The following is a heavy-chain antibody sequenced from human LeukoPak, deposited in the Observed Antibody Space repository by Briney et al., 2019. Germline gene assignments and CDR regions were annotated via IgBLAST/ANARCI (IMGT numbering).Heavy chain of an antibody. CDR2: SYPGDSDT. CDR3: ARSTESSGCDF. V-gene: IGHV5-51*01. CDR1: GYSFTSYW. Sequence: GESLKISCKGSGYSFTSYWIGLGRQMPGKGLEWMGISYPGDSDTRYSPSFQGQVTISADKSLSTAYLQWSSLKASDTAMYYCARSTESSGCDFWGQGTLVTVSS. J-gene: IGHJ4*02. D-gene: IGHD6-19*01.